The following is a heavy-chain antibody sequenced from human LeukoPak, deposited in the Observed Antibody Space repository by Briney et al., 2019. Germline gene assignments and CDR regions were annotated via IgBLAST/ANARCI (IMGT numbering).Heavy chain of an antibody. CDR2: ISGSGGST. J-gene: IGHJ3*02. CDR1: GFTFSSYA. Sequence: PGGSLRLSCAASGFTFSSYAMSWLRQAPGKGLEWVSAISGSGGSTYYADSVKGRFTISRDNSKNTLYLQMNSLRAEDTAVYYCAKRNNALWSGYFDAFDIWGPGAMVTLSS. D-gene: IGHD3-3*01. V-gene: IGHV3-23*01. CDR3: AKRNNALWSGYFDAFDI.